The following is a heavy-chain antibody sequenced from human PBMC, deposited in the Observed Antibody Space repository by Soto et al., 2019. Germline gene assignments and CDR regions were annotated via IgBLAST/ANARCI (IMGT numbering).Heavy chain of an antibody. CDR1: GGTFSSYT. CDR2: IIPILGIA. Sequence: QVQLVQSGAEVKKPGSSVKVSCKASGGTFSSYTISWVRQAPGQGLEWMGRIIPILGIANYAQKFQGRVTITADKSTSTAYMELSSLRSEDTAVYYCVRDRNVVVPAATAKNWFDPWGQGTLVTVSS. CDR3: VRDRNVVVPAATAKNWFDP. J-gene: IGHJ5*02. V-gene: IGHV1-69*08. D-gene: IGHD2-2*01.